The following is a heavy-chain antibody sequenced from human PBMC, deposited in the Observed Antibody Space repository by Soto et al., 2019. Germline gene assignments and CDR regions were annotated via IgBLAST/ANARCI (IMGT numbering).Heavy chain of an antibody. Sequence: ASVKVSCKASGYTFTGYYIHWLRQAPGQGLEWMAWIKPTSGDTKYAQKFQGSVSMTRDTSISTAYMELSRLTSDDTAVYYCAGGTSRADSTKYGFEIWGQGTLVTVSS. D-gene: IGHD2-8*01. V-gene: IGHV1-2*02. J-gene: IGHJ3*02. CDR3: AGGTSRADSTKYGFEI. CDR2: IKPTSGDT. CDR1: GYTFTGYY.